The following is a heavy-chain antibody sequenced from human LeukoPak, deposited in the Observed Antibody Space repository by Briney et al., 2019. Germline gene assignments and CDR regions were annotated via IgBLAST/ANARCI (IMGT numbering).Heavy chain of an antibody. Sequence: GGSLRLSCAASGFISSNYAMSWVRQAPARGLEWVSSLRGDGDTFYADSVKGRFSLSRDDSRNTVYLHLNNLRVEDTAVYYCARASWIPSADAVCWGQGTPVTVSS. J-gene: IGHJ4*02. D-gene: IGHD2-2*03. V-gene: IGHV3-23*01. CDR1: GFISSNYA. CDR3: ARASWIPSADAVC. CDR2: LRGDGDT.